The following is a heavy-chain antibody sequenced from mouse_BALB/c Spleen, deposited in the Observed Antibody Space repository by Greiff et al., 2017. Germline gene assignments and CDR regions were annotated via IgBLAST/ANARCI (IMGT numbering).Heavy chain of an antibody. Sequence: EVKLVESGPGLVKPSQSLSLTCTVTGYSITSDYAWNWIRQFPGNKLEWMGYISYSGSTSYNPSLKSRISITRDTSKNQFFLQLNSVTTEDTATYYCARDSSGPLFAYWGQGTLVTVSA. V-gene: IGHV3-2*02. CDR2: ISYSGST. CDR3: ARDSSGPLFAY. D-gene: IGHD3-2*01. CDR1: GYSITSDYA. J-gene: IGHJ3*01.